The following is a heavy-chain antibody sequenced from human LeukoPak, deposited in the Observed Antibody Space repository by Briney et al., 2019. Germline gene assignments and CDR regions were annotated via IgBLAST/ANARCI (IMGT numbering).Heavy chain of an antibody. CDR1: GYTFTGYY. Sequence: ASVKVSCKASGYTFTGYYMHWVRQAPGQGLEWMGIINPSGGSTSYAQKSQGRVTMTRDTSTSTVYMELSSLRSEDTAVYYCARPNSNLYSGYDWVFGGVWDFFDYWGQGTLVTVSS. CDR2: INPSGGST. CDR3: ARPNSNLYSGYDWVFGGVWDFFDY. J-gene: IGHJ4*02. V-gene: IGHV1-46*01. D-gene: IGHD5-12*01.